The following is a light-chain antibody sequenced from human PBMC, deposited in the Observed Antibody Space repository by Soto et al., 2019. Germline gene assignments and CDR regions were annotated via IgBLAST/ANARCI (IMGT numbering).Light chain of an antibody. J-gene: IGKJ1*01. CDR2: AAS. V-gene: IGKV1D-16*01. CDR3: QQYNRYPRT. CDR1: QGISTW. Sequence: DIQMTQFPSSLSASVGDRVNITCRASQGISTWLAWYQQKPERPPKSLIYAASRLQSGVPPRFSGSGSETDFTLTISSLQPEDFATYYCQQYNRYPRTFGQGTKVEIK.